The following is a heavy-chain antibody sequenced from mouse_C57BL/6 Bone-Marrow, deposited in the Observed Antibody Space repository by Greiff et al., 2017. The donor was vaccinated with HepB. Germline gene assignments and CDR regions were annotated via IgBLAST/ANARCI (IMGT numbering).Heavy chain of an antibody. V-gene: IGHV1-62-2*01. J-gene: IGHJ4*01. CDR3: ARHEGRFYWYAMDY. D-gene: IGHD2-1*01. Sequence: VKLMESGAELVKPGASVKLSCKASGYTFTEYTLHWVKPRSGPGLAWIGWFYPGSGSIMYHEKFKDKATLTADKSSSTVYMELSRLTSEDSAVYFCARHEGRFYWYAMDYWGQGTSVTVSS. CDR2: FYPGSGSI. CDR1: GYTFTEYT.